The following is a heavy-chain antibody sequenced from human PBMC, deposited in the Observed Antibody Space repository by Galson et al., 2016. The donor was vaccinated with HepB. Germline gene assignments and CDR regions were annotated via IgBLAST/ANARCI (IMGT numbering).Heavy chain of an antibody. J-gene: IGHJ4*02. Sequence: SLRLSCAASGFTFSTYNMNWVRQAPGKGLEWVSYISSTSSNIYYADSVKGRFTVSRDNAKNSLYLQMNSLRDEDTAVYYCVRMTHVWLNFDYWGQGTLVTVSS. D-gene: IGHD3-10*01. CDR3: VRMTHVWLNFDY. V-gene: IGHV3-48*02. CDR2: ISSTSSNI. CDR1: GFTFSTYN.